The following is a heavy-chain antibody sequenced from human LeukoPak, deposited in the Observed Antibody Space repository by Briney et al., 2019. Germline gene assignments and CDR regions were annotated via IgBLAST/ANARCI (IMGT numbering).Heavy chain of an antibody. CDR1: GYTFTSYG. J-gene: IGHJ6*03. CDR3: ARVIWAIFGVVMIESSKYYYYMDV. Sequence: GASVKVSCKASGYTFTSYGISWVRQAPGQGLEWMGWISAYNGNTNYAQKLQGRVTMTTDTSTSTAYMELRSLRSDDTAVYYCARVIWAIFGVVMIESSKYYYYMDVWGKGTTVTVSS. D-gene: IGHD3-3*01. V-gene: IGHV1-18*01. CDR2: ISAYNGNT.